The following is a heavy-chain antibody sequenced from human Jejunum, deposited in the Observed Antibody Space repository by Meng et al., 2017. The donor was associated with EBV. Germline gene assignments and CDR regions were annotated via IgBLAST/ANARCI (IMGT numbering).Heavy chain of an antibody. CDR1: GGSISDNDW. V-gene: IGHV4-4*02. Sequence: LQEAGARLEKPSGTLSLTCVVSGGSISDNDWWSWVRQPPGKGLEWLGEIYHGGGTNYNPSLESRVTISVDKSKNQFSLKLNSVTVADTAVYYCAGNGYYALEYWGPGILVTVSS. CDR2: IYHGGGT. J-gene: IGHJ4*02. D-gene: IGHD3-22*01. CDR3: AGNGYYALEY.